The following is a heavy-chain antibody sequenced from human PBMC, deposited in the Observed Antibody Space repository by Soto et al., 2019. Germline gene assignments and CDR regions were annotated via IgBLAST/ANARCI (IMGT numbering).Heavy chain of an antibody. CDR3: ARADNLLSLGPWFDP. Sequence: SETLSLTCTVSGGSISSGDYYWSWIRQPPGKGLEWIGYIYYSGSTYYNPSLKSRVTISVDTSKNQFSLKLSSVTAADTAVYYCARADNLLSLGPWFDPWGQGTLVTVSS. J-gene: IGHJ5*02. CDR1: GGSISSGDYY. D-gene: IGHD1-20*01. CDR2: IYYSGST. V-gene: IGHV4-30-4*01.